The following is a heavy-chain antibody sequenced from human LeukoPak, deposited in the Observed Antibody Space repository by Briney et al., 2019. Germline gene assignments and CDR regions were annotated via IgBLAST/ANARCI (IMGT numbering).Heavy chain of an antibody. J-gene: IGHJ4*02. V-gene: IGHV5-51*01. CDR3: VRGTTVVTLNY. CDR1: GYSFTSYW. Sequence: GESLQISCKASGYSFTSYWIGWVRPLPGKGLEWMGIIYPGDSDTRYSPSFQGQVTVSADKSITTAYLQWSSLKASDTAMYYCVRGTTVVTLNYWGQGTLVTVSS. D-gene: IGHD4-23*01. CDR2: IYPGDSDT.